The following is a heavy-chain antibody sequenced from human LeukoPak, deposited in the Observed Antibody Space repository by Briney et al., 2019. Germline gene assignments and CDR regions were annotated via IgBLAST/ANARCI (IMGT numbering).Heavy chain of an antibody. Sequence: SETLSLTCTVSGGSISNYYWSWIRQPPGKGLEWIGYIYYSGSTNYNPSLKSRVTISVDTSKNQFSLKLSSVTAADTAVYYCARERLTTSAFDIWGQGTMVTVSS. CDR2: IYYSGST. CDR3: ARERLTTSAFDI. D-gene: IGHD1-1*01. V-gene: IGHV4-59*01. CDR1: GGSISNYY. J-gene: IGHJ3*02.